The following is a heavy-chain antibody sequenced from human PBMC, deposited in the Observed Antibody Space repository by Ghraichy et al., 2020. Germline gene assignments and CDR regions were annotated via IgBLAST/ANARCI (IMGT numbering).Heavy chain of an antibody. CDR2: INWNGGST. Sequence: GGSLRLSCAASGFTFDDYGMSWVRQAPGKGLEWVSGINWNGGSTGYADSVKGRFTISRDNAKNSLYLQMNSLRAEDTALYHCARYLGIAVAVGWFDPWGQGTLFTVSS. CDR1: GFTFDDYG. V-gene: IGHV3-20*01. J-gene: IGHJ5*02. D-gene: IGHD6-19*01. CDR3: ARYLGIAVAVGWFDP.